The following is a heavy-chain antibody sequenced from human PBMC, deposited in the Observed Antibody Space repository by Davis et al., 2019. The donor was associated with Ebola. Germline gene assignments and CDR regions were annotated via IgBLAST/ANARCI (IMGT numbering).Heavy chain of an antibody. J-gene: IGHJ6*03. CDR3: ARLVVYTRDYYSYYMDV. CDR1: GFTFSDYY. CDR2: ISSSGSYT. D-gene: IGHD2-15*01. V-gene: IGHV3-11*06. Sequence: GESLKISCAASGFTFSDYYINWIRQAPGKGLEWVAYISSSGSYTNYADSVQGRFSISRDNAKNSLYLQLNSLRAEDTAVYFCARLVVYTRDYYSYYMDVWGRGTTVTVSS.